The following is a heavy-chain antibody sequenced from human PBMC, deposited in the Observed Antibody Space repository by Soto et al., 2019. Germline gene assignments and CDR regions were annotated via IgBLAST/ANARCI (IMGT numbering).Heavy chain of an antibody. D-gene: IGHD2-15*01. CDR2: IYYSGST. V-gene: IGHV4-61*01. CDR3: AREGVVAATGYYYYGMDV. J-gene: IGHJ6*02. CDR1: GGSVSSGSYY. Sequence: LSLTCTVSGGSVSSGSYYWSWIRQPPGKGLEWIGYIYYSGSTNYNPSLKGRVTISVDTSKNQFSLKLSSVTAADTAAYYCAREGVVAATGYYYYGMDVWGQGTTVTVSS.